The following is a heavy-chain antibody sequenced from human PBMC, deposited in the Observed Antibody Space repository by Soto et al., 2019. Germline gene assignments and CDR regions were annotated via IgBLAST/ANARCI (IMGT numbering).Heavy chain of an antibody. CDR1: GYTFTGYY. V-gene: IGHV1-2*02. CDR3: ARERGSSWYWFDP. D-gene: IGHD6-13*01. Sequence: ASVKVSCKASGYTFTGYYMHWVRQAPGQGLEWMGWINPNSGGTNYAQKFQGRVTMTRDTSISTAYMELSRLRSDDTAVYYCARERGSSWYWFDPWGQGTLVTVSS. CDR2: INPNSGGT. J-gene: IGHJ5*02.